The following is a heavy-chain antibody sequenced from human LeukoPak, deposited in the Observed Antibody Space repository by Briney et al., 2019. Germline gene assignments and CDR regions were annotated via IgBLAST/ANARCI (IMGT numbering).Heavy chain of an antibody. CDR3: AMSRSTIAALDY. J-gene: IGHJ4*02. Sequence: GGSLRIFCAPSGVRESSNYMSRVGQARGQGLEKVSVIYSGGSTYYADSVKGRFTISRDNSKNTLCLQMNSLRAEDTAVYYCAMSRSTIAALDYWGQGTLVTVSS. CDR2: IYSGGST. D-gene: IGHD6-13*01. CDR1: GVRESSNY. V-gene: IGHV3-53*01.